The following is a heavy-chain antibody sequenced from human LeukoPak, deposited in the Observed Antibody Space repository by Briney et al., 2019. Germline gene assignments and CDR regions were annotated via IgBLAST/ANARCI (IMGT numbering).Heavy chain of an antibody. CDR3: ARVTKYDNSRNSYYMDV. Sequence: SETLSLTCTVSDGSTTGTRYYWGWFRQTPGKGPEWIGNINYRGAVYYNPSLRSRATISLDTSTNQFPLRLTSVTAADTAVYFCARVTKYDNSRNSYYMDVWGKGTTVTVSS. D-gene: IGHD4-17*01. J-gene: IGHJ6*03. CDR1: DGSTTGTRYY. CDR2: INYRGAV. V-gene: IGHV4-39*06.